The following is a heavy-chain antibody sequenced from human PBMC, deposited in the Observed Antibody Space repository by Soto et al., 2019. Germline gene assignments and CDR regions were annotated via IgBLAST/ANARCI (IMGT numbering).Heavy chain of an antibody. CDR1: GGSISSSSYY. Sequence: PSETLSLTCTVSGGSISSSSYYWGWIRQPPGKGLEWIGSIYYSGSTYYKQSLKSRVTISVDTSKNQFSLKLSSVTAADTAVYYCQVVPAPDYGMDVWGQGTTVT. D-gene: IGHD2-2*01. J-gene: IGHJ6*02. CDR2: IYYSGST. CDR3: QVVPAPDYGMDV. V-gene: IGHV4-39*01.